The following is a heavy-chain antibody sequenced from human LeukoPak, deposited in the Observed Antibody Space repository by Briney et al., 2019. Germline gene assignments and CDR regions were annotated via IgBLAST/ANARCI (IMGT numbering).Heavy chain of an antibody. CDR2: IHPSGGST. CDR1: GYTFTSYY. Sequence: ASVKVSCMASGYTFTSYYMHWVRQAPGQGLEWMGTIHPSGGSTSYAQKFQGRVTMTRDTYTSTVYMELSSLRSEDTAVYYCAREVVHYYDSSGGSDYGGQGTQVTVSS. CDR3: AREVVHYYDSSGGSDY. V-gene: IGHV1-46*01. D-gene: IGHD3-22*01. J-gene: IGHJ4*02.